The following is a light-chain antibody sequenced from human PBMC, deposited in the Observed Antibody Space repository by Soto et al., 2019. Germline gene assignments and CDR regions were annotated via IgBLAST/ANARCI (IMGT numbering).Light chain of an antibody. Sequence: QSALTQPPSASGSPGQSVTISCTGTGSDIGTYKYVSWYQQHPGQAPKLMIYEVSKRPSGVPDRFSGSKSGNTASLTVSGLQSEDEADYYCTSYAGSSNWVFGGGTQLTVL. J-gene: IGLJ3*02. CDR3: TSYAGSSNWV. CDR2: EVS. CDR1: GSDIGTYKY. V-gene: IGLV2-8*01.